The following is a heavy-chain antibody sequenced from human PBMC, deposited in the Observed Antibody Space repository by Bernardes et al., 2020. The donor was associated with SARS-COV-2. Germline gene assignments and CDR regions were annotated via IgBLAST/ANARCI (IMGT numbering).Heavy chain of an antibody. CDR2: IYYSGST. CDR1: GGSISSYY. CDR3: ARCYSSSWLGGFDP. J-gene: IGHJ5*02. Sequence: SETLSLTCTVSGGSISSYYRSWIRQPPGKGLEWIGYIYYSGSTNYNPSLKSRVTISVDTSKNQFSLKLSSVTAADTAVYYCARCYSSSWLGGFDPWGQGTLVTVSS. V-gene: IGHV4-59*01. D-gene: IGHD6-13*01.